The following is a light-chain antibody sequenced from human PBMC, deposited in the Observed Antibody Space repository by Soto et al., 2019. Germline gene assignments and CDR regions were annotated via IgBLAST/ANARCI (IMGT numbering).Light chain of an antibody. CDR1: QGIATF. J-gene: IGKJ3*01. CDR2: AAS. CDR3: HQLNSFPIP. Sequence: IPLTQSPSSLSASVGDRVTISCRASQGIATFLAWYQQKPGKAPKLLIYAASTFQSGVPSRFSGSGSGTDFTLTISSLQPEDFATYYCHQLNSFPIPFGPGTKVDIK. V-gene: IGKV1-9*01.